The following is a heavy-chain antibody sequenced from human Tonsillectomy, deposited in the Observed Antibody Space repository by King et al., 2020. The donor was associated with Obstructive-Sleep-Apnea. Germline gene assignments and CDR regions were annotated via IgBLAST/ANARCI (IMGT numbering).Heavy chain of an antibody. J-gene: IGHJ4*02. V-gene: IGHV3-30*04. Sequence: VQLVESGGGVVQPGRSLRLSCAASGFTFSSYAMHWVRQAPGKGLEWGAVISYDGSKKYYADSVKGRFTSSRANSKNTLYLQMNSLRAEDTAVYYCARVPTGQWLVPYYFDYWGQGTLVTVSS. CDR2: ISYDGSKK. D-gene: IGHD6-19*01. CDR1: GFTFSSYA. CDR3: ARVPTGQWLVPYYFDY.